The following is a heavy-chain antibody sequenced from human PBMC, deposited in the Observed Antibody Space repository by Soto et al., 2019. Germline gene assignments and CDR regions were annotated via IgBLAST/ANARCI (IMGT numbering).Heavy chain of an antibody. CDR2: IYWDDDR. CDR1: GFSLSTGGMA. J-gene: IGHJ6*02. V-gene: IGHV2-5*02. Sequence: QITLKESGPTLVKPTQTLTLTCTFSGFSLSTGGMAVGWIRQPPGKALEWLALIYWDDDRRYRPSLRSRLTVTKDTSKNQEVLTMTNMDPVDTATYYCVHSRCCGDCLRSYSSHYYYGVDVWGQGTTVTVSS. CDR3: VHSRCCGDCLRSYSSHYYYGVDV. D-gene: IGHD2-21*02.